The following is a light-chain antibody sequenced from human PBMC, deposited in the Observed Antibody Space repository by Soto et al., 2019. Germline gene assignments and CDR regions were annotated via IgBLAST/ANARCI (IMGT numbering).Light chain of an antibody. V-gene: IGLV2-11*01. J-gene: IGLJ1*01. CDR3: CSYADKYTYV. Sequence: QSVLAQPRSVCGSPGQSVTISCTGTSSDIGDYDYVSWYQHHAGKTPKLMIYDVTKRPSGVPDRFSGSKSGSTASLTISGLQADDEADYYCCSYADKYTYVFGTGTKVTVL. CDR1: SSDIGDYDY. CDR2: DVT.